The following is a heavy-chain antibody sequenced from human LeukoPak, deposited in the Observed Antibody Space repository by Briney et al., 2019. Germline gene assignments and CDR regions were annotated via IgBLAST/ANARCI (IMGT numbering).Heavy chain of an antibody. CDR3: AREGDIVVVVAATPGAFDI. Sequence: SETLSLTCSVSGYSISSGYYWGWIRQPPGKGVEWIGSIYHSERTYYNPSLKSRVTISVDTSKNQFSLRLSSVTAADTAVYYCAREGDIVVVVAATPGAFDIWGQGTMVTVSS. J-gene: IGHJ3*02. V-gene: IGHV4-38-2*02. D-gene: IGHD2-15*01. CDR2: IYHSERT. CDR1: GYSISSGYY.